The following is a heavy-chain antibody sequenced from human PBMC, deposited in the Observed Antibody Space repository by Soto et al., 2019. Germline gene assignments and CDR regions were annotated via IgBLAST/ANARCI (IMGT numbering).Heavy chain of an antibody. V-gene: IGHV4-39*07. J-gene: IGHJ6*02. D-gene: IGHD6-13*01. CDR1: GGSISSSSYY. CDR3: ARAFPAAASPGGMDV. CDR2: IYYSGST. Sequence: SETLSLTCTVSGGSISSSSYYWGWIRQPPGKGLEWIGSIYYSGSTYYNPSLKSRVTISVDTSKNQFSLKLSSVTAADTAVYYCARAFPAAASPGGMDVWGQGTTVTVSS.